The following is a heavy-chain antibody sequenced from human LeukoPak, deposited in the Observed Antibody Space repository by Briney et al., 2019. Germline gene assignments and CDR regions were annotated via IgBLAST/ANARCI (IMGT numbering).Heavy chain of an antibody. CDR2: IHYSGST. J-gene: IGHJ4*02. CDR3: AKGYNYGPFDY. Sequence: PSETLSLTCSVSRDFINNGGYYWSWIRQHPGKGLEWIGYIHYSGSTYYNPSLKSRVTILIDTSKNQFSLKVSSVTAADTAVYYCAKGYNYGPFDYWGQGTLVTASS. D-gene: IGHD5-18*01. CDR1: RDFINNGGYY. V-gene: IGHV4-31*03.